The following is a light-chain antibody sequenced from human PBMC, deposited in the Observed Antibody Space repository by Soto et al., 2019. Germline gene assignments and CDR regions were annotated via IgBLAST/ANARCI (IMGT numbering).Light chain of an antibody. V-gene: IGKV4-1*01. CDR2: WAS. Sequence: DIVMSQSPDSLAVSLGERATINCKSSQSLLYSFTSKNCLGWYQLKPGQSPKLLIYWASTRESGVPARFSGSGSGTDFTLTISSLQAEDVAVYYCQQYCTTPYAFGQGTKLEIK. CDR1: QSLLYSFTSKNC. J-gene: IGKJ2*01. CDR3: QQYCTTPYA.